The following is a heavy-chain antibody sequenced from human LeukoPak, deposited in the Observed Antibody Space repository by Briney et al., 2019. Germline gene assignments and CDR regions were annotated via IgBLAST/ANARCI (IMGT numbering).Heavy chain of an antibody. V-gene: IGHV3-13*01. Sequence: PGGSLRLSCAASGFTLRSYDMHWVRQVTGKGLEWVSAIGISGDTHYPGSVKGRFTISRENAKNSLYLQMNSPTAGDTAVYYCARGGIQVSGIDEIDYWGQGTLVTVSS. CDR1: GFTLRSYD. J-gene: IGHJ4*02. D-gene: IGHD6-13*01. CDR2: IGISGDT. CDR3: ARGGIQVSGIDEIDY.